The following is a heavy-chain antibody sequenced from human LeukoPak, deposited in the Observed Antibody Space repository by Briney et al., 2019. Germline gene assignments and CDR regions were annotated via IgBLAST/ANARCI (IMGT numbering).Heavy chain of an antibody. CDR1: GGSISSYY. D-gene: IGHD2-2*01. J-gene: IGHJ3*02. Sequence: SETLSLTCTVSGGSISSYYWSWIRQPAGKGLEWIGRIYTSGSTNYNPSLKSRVTISVDKSKNQFSLKLSSVTAADTAVYYCARDRGIVVVPAAIDDAFDIWGQGTMVTVSS. CDR3: ARDRGIVVVPAAIDDAFDI. CDR2: IYTSGST. V-gene: IGHV4-4*07.